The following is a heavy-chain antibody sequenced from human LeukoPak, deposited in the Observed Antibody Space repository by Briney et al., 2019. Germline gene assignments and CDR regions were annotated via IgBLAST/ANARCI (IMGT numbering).Heavy chain of an antibody. CDR1: GFTFSSYW. J-gene: IGHJ6*02. D-gene: IGHD2-15*01. CDR3: ARDRYCSGGSCYYGMDV. CDR2: IKQDGSEK. Sequence: GGSLRLSCAASGFTFSSYWMSWVRQAPGRGLEWVANIKQDGSEKYYVDSVKGRFTISRDNAKNSLYLQMNSLRAEDTAVYYCARDRYCSGGSCYYGMDVWGQGTTVTVSS. V-gene: IGHV3-7*01.